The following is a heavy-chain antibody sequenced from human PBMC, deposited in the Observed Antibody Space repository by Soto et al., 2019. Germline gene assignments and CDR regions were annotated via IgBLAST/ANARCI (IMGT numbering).Heavy chain of an antibody. CDR1: GFTFRSYG. V-gene: IGHV3-30*18. CDR2: ISYDGSNK. J-gene: IGHJ5*02. D-gene: IGHD3-3*01. CDR3: AKDTRRFLEWLFDP. Sequence: GGPLRLSCTASGFTFRSYGMHWVRQAPGKGLEWVAVISYDGSNKYYADSVKGRFTISRDNSKNTLYLQMNSLRAEDTAVYYCAKDTRRFLEWLFDPWGQGTLVTVSS.